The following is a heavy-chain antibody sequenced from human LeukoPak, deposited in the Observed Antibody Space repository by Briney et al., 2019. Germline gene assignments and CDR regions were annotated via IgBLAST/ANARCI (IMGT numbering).Heavy chain of an antibody. J-gene: IGHJ6*03. D-gene: IGHD4-23*01. CDR2: IIPIFGTP. CDR3: ARGEGGRWDTSNYYYYMDV. V-gene: IGHV1-69*01. CDR1: GGTFSNYA. Sequence: GSSVKVSYKASGGTFSNYAISWVRQAPGQGLEWMGGIIPIFGTPSYAQKFQGRVTITADEFTSTAYMELSSLRSEDTAVYYCARGEGGRWDTSNYYYYMDVWGKGATVTVSS.